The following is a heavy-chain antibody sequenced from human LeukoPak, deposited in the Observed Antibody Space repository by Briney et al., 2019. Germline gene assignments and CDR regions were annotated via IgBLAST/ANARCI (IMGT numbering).Heavy chain of an antibody. Sequence: GGSLRLSCAASGFTFSSYWMSWVRQAPGKGLEWVANIKQDGSEKNYVDSVKGRFTISRDNAKKSLYFQMNSLRVEDTAVYYCARDGFKYYDFWRGYYVYWGQGTLVTVSS. CDR1: GFTFSSYW. CDR2: IKQDGSEK. D-gene: IGHD3-3*01. J-gene: IGHJ4*02. CDR3: ARDGFKYYDFWRGYYVY. V-gene: IGHV3-7*01.